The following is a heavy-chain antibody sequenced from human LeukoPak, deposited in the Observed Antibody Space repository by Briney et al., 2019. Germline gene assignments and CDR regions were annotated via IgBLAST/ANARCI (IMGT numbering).Heavy chain of an antibody. CDR2: IYYSGGT. CDR3: ARGFSGTAMPPEWFDP. D-gene: IGHD5-18*01. CDR1: GGSISSGGYS. Sequence: SETLSLTCAVSGGSISSGGYSWRWIRQPPGTGLEWLGYIYYSGGTYYNPSLKSRVTISVNTSKNQFSLKLSSVTAADTAVYYCARGFSGTAMPPEWFDPWGQGTLVTVSS. J-gene: IGHJ5*02. V-gene: IGHV4-30-4*07.